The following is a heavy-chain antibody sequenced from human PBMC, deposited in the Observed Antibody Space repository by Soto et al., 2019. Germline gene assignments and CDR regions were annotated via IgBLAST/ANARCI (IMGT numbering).Heavy chain of an antibody. V-gene: IGHV3-23*01. CDR3: TKSWLFEKNWFDP. CDR2: ISSTGLYT. J-gene: IGHJ5*02. CDR1: GFSFTTYG. Sequence: PVGSLRLSCAASGFSFTTYGMSWVRQAPGKGLEWVSDISSTGLYTYLADSVKGRFTISRDNSKNTLYLQMNSLRVDDTAVYFCTKSWLFEKNWFDPWGQRTLVTVSS. D-gene: IGHD3-22*01.